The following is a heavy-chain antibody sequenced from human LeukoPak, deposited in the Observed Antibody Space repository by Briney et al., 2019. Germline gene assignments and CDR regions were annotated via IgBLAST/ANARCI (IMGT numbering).Heavy chain of an antibody. J-gene: IGHJ4*02. Sequence: TSETLSLTCAVYGGSFSGDYWSWIWQPPGKGLEWIGYIYYSGSTTYNPSLKSRVAISVDTSKRHFSLMLSSVTAADTAVYYCARQPYYYGSGRSGPFDYWGQGTLVTVSS. CDR3: ARQPYYYGSGRSGPFDY. CDR1: GGSFSGDY. D-gene: IGHD3-10*01. CDR2: IYYSGST. V-gene: IGHV4-59*08.